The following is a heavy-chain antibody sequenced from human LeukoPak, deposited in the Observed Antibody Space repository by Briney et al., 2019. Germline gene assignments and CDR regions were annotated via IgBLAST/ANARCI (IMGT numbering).Heavy chain of an antibody. J-gene: IGHJ5*02. CDR2: IYYSGST. D-gene: IGHD3-9*01. Sequence: SETLSLTCSVSGGSISGTSYFWGWIRQPPGKGLEWIGYIYYSGSTYYNPSLKSRVTISVDTSKNQFSLKLSSVTAADTAVYYCARDGSKLRYRIGFDPWGQGTLVTVSS. CDR1: GGSISGTSYF. V-gene: IGHV4-31*03. CDR3: ARDGSKLRYRIGFDP.